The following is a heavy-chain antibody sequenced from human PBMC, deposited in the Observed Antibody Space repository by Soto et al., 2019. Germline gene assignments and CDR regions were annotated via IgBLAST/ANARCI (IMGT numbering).Heavy chain of an antibody. V-gene: IGHV1-69*13. J-gene: IGHJ4*02. CDR3: ARSLGYCTNGVCNRPYYFDY. CDR2: IIPIFGTA. D-gene: IGHD2-8*01. CDR1: GGTFSSYA. Sequence: SVKVSCKASGGTFSSYAISWVRQAPGQGLEWMGGIIPIFGTANYAQKFQGRVTITADESTSTAYMELSSLRSEDTAVYYCARSLGYCTNGVCNRPYYFDYWGQGTLVTVSS.